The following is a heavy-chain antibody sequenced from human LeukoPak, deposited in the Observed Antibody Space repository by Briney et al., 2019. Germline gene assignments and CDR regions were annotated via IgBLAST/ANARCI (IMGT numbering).Heavy chain of an antibody. Sequence: GRSLRLSCAASGFTFSSYGMHWVRQAPGKGLEWVAVISYDGSNKYYADSVKGRFTISRDNSKNTLYLQMNSLRAEDTAVYYCAKDTYSSGWSLPDYWGQGTLVTVSS. D-gene: IGHD6-19*01. V-gene: IGHV3-30*18. CDR2: ISYDGSNK. J-gene: IGHJ4*02. CDR3: AKDTYSSGWSLPDY. CDR1: GFTFSSYG.